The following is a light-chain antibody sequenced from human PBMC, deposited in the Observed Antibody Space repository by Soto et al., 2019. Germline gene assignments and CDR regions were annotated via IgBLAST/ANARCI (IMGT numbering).Light chain of an antibody. CDR2: LGS. Sequence: DIVMTQSPLSLPVTPGEPASISCRSSQSLLHSNGYNYLDWYLQKPGQSPQLLIYLGSNRASGVPDRFSGSGSGTDLTLKISRVEAEDVGVYYGMQALQSPLTFGGGTKVEIK. CDR3: MQALQSPLT. CDR1: QSLLHSNGYNY. V-gene: IGKV2-28*01. J-gene: IGKJ4*01.